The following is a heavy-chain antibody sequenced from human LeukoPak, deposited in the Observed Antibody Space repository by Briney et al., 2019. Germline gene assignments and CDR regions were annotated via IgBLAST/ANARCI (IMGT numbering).Heavy chain of an antibody. V-gene: IGHV4-39*07. D-gene: IGHD3-22*01. CDR3: ARGGDSSGYPDY. Sequence: TSETLSLTCTVSGGSISSRSYYWGWIRQPPGKGLEWIGSINYSGNTHYNPSLKSRVTISVDASKNQFSLKLSSVTAAGTAVYYCARGGDSSGYPDYWGQGTLVTVSS. CDR1: GGSISSRSYY. J-gene: IGHJ4*02. CDR2: INYSGNT.